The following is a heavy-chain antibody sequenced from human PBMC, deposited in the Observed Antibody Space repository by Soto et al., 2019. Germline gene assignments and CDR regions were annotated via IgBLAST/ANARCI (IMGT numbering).Heavy chain of an antibody. J-gene: IGHJ4*02. CDR2: IKSKTDGGTT. D-gene: IGHD6-19*01. Sequence: GGSLRLSCAASGFTFSNAWMSWVRQAPGKGLEWVGRIKSKTDGGTTDYAAPVKGRFTISRDDSKNTLYLQMNSLKTEDTAVYYCYHVGGLSSGWYEGDYWGQGTLVTVSS. CDR1: GFTFSNAW. CDR3: YHVGGLSSGWYEGDY. V-gene: IGHV3-15*01.